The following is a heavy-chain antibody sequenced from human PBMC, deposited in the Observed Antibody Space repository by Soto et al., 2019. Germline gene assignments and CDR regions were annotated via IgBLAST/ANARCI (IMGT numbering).Heavy chain of an antibody. CDR2: IGAAGGT. Sequence: PGGSLRLSCAASGFTFSSYDMHWVRQATGKGLEWLSGIGAAGGTYYPGAVNGRFTISRDNARNSLYLQMNSLSAADTAVYYCVRGVLGPGDYYYGMDVWGQGTTVTVSS. V-gene: IGHV3-13*01. D-gene: IGHD2-8*02. CDR1: GFTFSSYD. J-gene: IGHJ6*02. CDR3: VRGVLGPGDYYYGMDV.